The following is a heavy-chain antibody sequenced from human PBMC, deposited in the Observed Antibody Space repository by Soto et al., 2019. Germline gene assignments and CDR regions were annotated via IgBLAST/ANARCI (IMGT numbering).Heavy chain of an antibody. CDR3: AKHRGSGNLLYFNMDV. Sequence: PGGSLRLSCTASGFTFFNYAMSWVRQAPGMGLEWVAVIRDTGETTFHAPSVNGRFTVSRDNSKNTLYLRMNRLGAEDTAVYYCAKHRGSGNLLYFNMDVWGLGTTVTVSS. V-gene: IGHV3-23*01. CDR1: GFTFFNYA. D-gene: IGHD3-10*01. J-gene: IGHJ6*02. CDR2: IRDTGETT.